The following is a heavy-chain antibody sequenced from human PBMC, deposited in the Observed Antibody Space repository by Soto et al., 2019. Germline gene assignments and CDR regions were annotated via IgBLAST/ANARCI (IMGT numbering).Heavy chain of an antibody. V-gene: IGHV3-9*01. D-gene: IGHD6-19*01. J-gene: IGHJ4*02. CDR1: GFTFDEFG. CDR3: AQARGWLKDKLDH. CDR2: IRWNSHSI. Sequence: EVQLVESGGGLVQPGRSLRLSCAASGFTFDEFGMHWARQAPGKGLEWVSGIRWNSHSIGYADSVKGRFTISRDNAKNSLYLQMDSLRTEDTAVYYCAQARGWLKDKLDHWGQGALVTVSS.